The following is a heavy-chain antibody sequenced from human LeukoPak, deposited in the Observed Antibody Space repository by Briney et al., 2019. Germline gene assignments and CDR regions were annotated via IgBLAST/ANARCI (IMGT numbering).Heavy chain of an antibody. Sequence: GESLKISCKGSGYSFTSYWIGWVRQMPGKGLEWMGIIYPGDSDTRYSPSFQGQVTISADKSISTAYLQWSSLKASDTAMYYSARSHQSLAAAVNFDYWGQGTLVTVSS. V-gene: IGHV5-51*01. J-gene: IGHJ4*02. CDR3: ARSHQSLAAAVNFDY. CDR2: IYPGDSDT. CDR1: GYSFTSYW. D-gene: IGHD6-13*01.